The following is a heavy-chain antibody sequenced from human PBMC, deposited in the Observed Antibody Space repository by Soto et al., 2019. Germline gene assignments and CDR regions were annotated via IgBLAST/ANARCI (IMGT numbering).Heavy chain of an antibody. CDR2: ISTNGGST. Sequence: GGSLRLSCSASGFTFSSYAMHWVRQAPGKGLEYVSSISTNGGSTYYADSVKGRFTISRDDSKNTLYLQMSSLRTDDSAVYYCVKDLHSATTCLLDVWGQGTLVTVSS. D-gene: IGHD1-1*01. CDR3: VKDLHSATTCLLDV. V-gene: IGHV3-64D*08. J-gene: IGHJ4*02. CDR1: GFTFSSYA.